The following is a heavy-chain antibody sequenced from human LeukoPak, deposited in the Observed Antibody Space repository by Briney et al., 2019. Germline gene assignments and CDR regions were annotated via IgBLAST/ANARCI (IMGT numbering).Heavy chain of an antibody. CDR2: IYHSGST. V-gene: IGHV4-38-2*01. CDR1: GGSFSGYY. CDR3: ANSYYDMSQFDY. Sequence: KPSETLSLTCAVYGGSFSGYYWGWIRQPPGKGLEWIGSIYHSGSTYYNPSLKSRVTISVDTSKNQFSLKLSSVTAADTAVYYCANSYYDMSQFDYWGQGTLVTVSS. D-gene: IGHD3-9*01. J-gene: IGHJ4*02.